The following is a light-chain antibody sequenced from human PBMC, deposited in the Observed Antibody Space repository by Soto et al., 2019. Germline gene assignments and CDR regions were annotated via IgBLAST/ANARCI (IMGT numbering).Light chain of an antibody. V-gene: IGLV4-69*01. CDR1: SGHSSYA. CDR2: LNGDGSH. Sequence: QLVLTQSPSAFASLGASVKLTCTLSSGHSSYAIAWHQQQPEKGPRYLMKLNGDGSHDKGDGIPDRFSGSSSGAERYLTISSLQSEDEADYYCQTWDTGIRVFGGGTKVTVL. J-gene: IGLJ2*01. CDR3: QTWDTGIRV.